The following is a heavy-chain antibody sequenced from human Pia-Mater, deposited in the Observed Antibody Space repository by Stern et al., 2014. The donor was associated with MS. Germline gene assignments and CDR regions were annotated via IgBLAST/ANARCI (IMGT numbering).Heavy chain of an antibody. CDR3: ARDRHDLGYCSGGSCYLPDY. V-gene: IGHV3-33*01. CDR1: GFTFSSYG. Sequence: VHLVESGGGVVQPGRSLRLSCAASGFTFSSYGMHWVRQAPGKGLESVAVIWYDGSNKYYADSVKGRFTISRDNSKNTLYLQMNSLRAEDTAVYYCARDRHDLGYCSGGSCYLPDYWGQGTLVTVSS. CDR2: IWYDGSNK. D-gene: IGHD2-15*01. J-gene: IGHJ4*02.